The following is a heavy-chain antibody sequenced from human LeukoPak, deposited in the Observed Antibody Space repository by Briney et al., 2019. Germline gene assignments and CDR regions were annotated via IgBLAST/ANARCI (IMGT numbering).Heavy chain of an antibody. CDR3: ARDGYNGGYFDY. CDR2: IYYSGST. Sequence: SETLSLTCTVSGGSISSSSYYWGWIRQPPGKGLEWIGSIYYSGSTYYNPSLKSRVTISVDTSKNQFSLKLSSVTAADTAVYYCARDGYNGGYFDYWGQGTLVTVSS. CDR1: GGSISSSSYY. D-gene: IGHD5-24*01. J-gene: IGHJ4*02. V-gene: IGHV4-39*07.